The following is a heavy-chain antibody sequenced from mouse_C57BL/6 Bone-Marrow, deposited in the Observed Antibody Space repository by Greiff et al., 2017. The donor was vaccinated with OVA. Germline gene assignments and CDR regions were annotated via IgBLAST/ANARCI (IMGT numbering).Heavy chain of an antibody. V-gene: IGHV1-81*01. CDR2: IYPRSGNT. J-gene: IGHJ2*01. CDR3: ARSGNWDVNY. CDR1: GYTFTSYG. Sequence: VQGVESGAELARPGASVKLSCKASGYTFTSYGISWVKQRTGQGLEWIGEIYPRSGNTYYNEKFKGKATLTADKSSSTAYMELRSLTSEDSAVYFCARSGNWDVNYWGQGTTLTVSS. D-gene: IGHD4-1*01.